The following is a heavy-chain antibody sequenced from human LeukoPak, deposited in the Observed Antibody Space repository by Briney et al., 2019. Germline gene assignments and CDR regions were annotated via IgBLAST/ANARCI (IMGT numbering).Heavy chain of an antibody. V-gene: IGHV3-11*01. J-gene: IGHJ4*02. CDR3: ASYYYGSGSYGPFDY. CDR1: GFTFSDYY. Sequence: GGSLRLSCAASGFTFSDYYMSWIRQAPGKGLEWVSYISSSGSTIYYADSVKGRFTISRDNAKNSLYLQMNSPRAEDTAVYYCASYYYGSGSYGPFDYWGQGTLVTVSS. CDR2: ISSSGSTI. D-gene: IGHD3-10*01.